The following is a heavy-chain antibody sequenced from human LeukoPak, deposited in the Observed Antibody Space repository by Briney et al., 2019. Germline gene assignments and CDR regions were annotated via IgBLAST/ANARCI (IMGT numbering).Heavy chain of an antibody. CDR2: ISGSGGST. J-gene: IGHJ4*02. D-gene: IGHD1-26*01. CDR1: GFTFSSYA. CDR3: AKRVNSGSYSFDY. Sequence: PTGGSLRLSCAASGFTFSSYAMSWVRQAPGKGLEWVSAISGSGGSTYYADSVNGRFTISRDNSKNTLYLQMNSLRAEDTAVYYCAKRVNSGSYSFDYWGQGTLVTVSS. V-gene: IGHV3-23*01.